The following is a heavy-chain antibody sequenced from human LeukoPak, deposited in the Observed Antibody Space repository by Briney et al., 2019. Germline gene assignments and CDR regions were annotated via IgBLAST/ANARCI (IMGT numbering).Heavy chain of an antibody. J-gene: IGHJ4*02. V-gene: IGHV3-21*01. CDR3: ARRSYDSPFDY. CDR2: ISSSSSYI. Sequence: GGSLRLSCAASGFTFSSYSMNWVRQAPGKGLGWVSSISSSSSYIYYADSVKGRFTISRDNAKNSLYLQMNSLRAEDTAVYYCARRSYDSPFDYWGQGTLVTVSS. CDR1: GFTFSSYS. D-gene: IGHD5-12*01.